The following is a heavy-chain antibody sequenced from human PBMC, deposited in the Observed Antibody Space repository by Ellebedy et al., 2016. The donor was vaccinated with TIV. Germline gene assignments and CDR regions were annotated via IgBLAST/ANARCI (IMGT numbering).Heavy chain of an antibody. CDR3: AGVGRTMVRGVIYYYYYGMDV. Sequence: MPSETLSLTCTVSGGSISSYSWSWIRQPPGKGLEWIGYISYTGNTNYNPSLKSRVTVSVDKSKNQFSLKVNSVTAADTAVYYCAGVGRTMVRGVIYYYYYGMDVWGQGTTVTVSS. CDR1: GGSISSYS. V-gene: IGHV4-59*12. CDR2: ISYTGNT. D-gene: IGHD3-10*01. J-gene: IGHJ6*02.